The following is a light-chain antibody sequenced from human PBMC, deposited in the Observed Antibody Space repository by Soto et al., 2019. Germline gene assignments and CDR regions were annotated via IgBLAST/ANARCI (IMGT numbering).Light chain of an antibody. CDR3: QQYFEWPPRT. CDR2: GAS. CDR1: ETVATN. J-gene: IGKJ1*01. Sequence: VMTQSPATLSVSPGERATLSCWASETVATNLAWYQQKPGQAPRLLISGASTRAAGISDRFRGSGSGTEFTLTISSLRSEESAIYYCQQYFEWPPRTFGQGTKVEI. V-gene: IGKV3-15*01.